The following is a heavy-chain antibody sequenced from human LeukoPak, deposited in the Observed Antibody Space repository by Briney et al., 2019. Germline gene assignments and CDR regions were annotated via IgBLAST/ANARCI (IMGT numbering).Heavy chain of an antibody. Sequence: GGSLRLSCAASGFTFNSYNMNWVRQAPGKGLEWVSYISSSSSTIYYADSVKGRFTISRDSAKTSLFLQMNSLRDEETAVYYCARAYSSSSGRDAFDSWGLGTLVTVSS. CDR2: ISSSSSTI. CDR3: ARAYSSSSGRDAFDS. J-gene: IGHJ3*02. CDR1: GFTFNSYN. D-gene: IGHD6-6*01. V-gene: IGHV3-48*02.